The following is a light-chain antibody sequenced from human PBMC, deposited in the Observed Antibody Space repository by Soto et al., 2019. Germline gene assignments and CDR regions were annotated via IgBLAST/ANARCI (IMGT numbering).Light chain of an antibody. V-gene: IGKV1-33*01. J-gene: IGKJ2*01. CDR2: DAS. CDR1: QGINNY. CDR3: QQYDNHPPP. Sequence: DIQMTQSPSSLSASVGDRVTITCQASQGINNYLIWYQQKPGKAPKLLIYDASSLQTVVPSRFSGAASGTHFTFTISSLQPEDVATYYSQQYDNHPPPFGQRTKLEI.